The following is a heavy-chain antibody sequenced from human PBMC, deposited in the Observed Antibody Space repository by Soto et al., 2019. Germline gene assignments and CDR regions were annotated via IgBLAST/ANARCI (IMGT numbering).Heavy chain of an antibody. V-gene: IGHV3-9*01. CDR3: TKEVRHHFAYYFDN. Sequence: EVQLVESGGGLVQPGRSLRLSCVVSGLNFADYAMHWVRQIPGKGLEWGAGLSWSGGTIDYADSVKCRFTIYRDNATNSLYLEMNSLRPEDTAVYYCTKEVRHHFAYYFDNWGQGTRVTVSS. CDR2: LSWSGGTI. J-gene: IGHJ4*02. D-gene: IGHD3-3*02. CDR1: GLNFADYA.